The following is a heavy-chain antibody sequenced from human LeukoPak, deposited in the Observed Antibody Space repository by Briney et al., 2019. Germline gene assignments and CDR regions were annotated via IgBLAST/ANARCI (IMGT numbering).Heavy chain of an antibody. CDR3: ARDLGYCTNGVCPYYFDY. V-gene: IGHV3-30-3*01. J-gene: IGHJ4*02. Sequence: RSLRLSCAASGFTFSSYAMHWVRQAPGKGLEWVAVISYDGSNKYYADSVKGRFTISRDNSKNTLYLQMNSLRAEDTAVYYCARDLGYCTNGVCPYYFDYWGQGTLVTVSS. CDR2: ISYDGSNK. CDR1: GFTFSSYA. D-gene: IGHD2-8*01.